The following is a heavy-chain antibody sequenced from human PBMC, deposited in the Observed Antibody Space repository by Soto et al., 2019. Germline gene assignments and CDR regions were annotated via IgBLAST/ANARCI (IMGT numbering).Heavy chain of an antibody. CDR3: ALFISSAGEYFHH. CDR1: GVSITSRSHY. V-gene: IGHV4-39*01. J-gene: IGHJ1*01. Sequence: QLQLQESGPGLVKPSETLSLTCNVSGVSITSRSHYWGWIRQPPGKGLEWIGSIYHLGNTYYNPSLRSRVAISVDTSKIQFSLKLTSVSASDTAVYFCALFISSAGEYFHHWGQGTLVTVSS. D-gene: IGHD3-3*02. CDR2: IYHLGNT.